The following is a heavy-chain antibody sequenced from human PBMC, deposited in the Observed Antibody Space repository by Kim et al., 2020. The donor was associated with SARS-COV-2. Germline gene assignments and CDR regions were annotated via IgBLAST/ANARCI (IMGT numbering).Heavy chain of an antibody. CDR1: GGSISSYY. CDR3: ARGGVGGVKEYYFDN. CDR2: IYYSGST. V-gene: IGHV4-59*01. Sequence: SETLSLTCSVSGGSISSYYWSWIRQPPGKGLEWIGYIYYSGSTNYNPSLKSRVTISVDTSKNRFSLKLSSVTAADTAVYYCARGGVGGVKEYYFDNWGQGTLVTVSS. J-gene: IGHJ4*02. D-gene: IGHD3-16*01.